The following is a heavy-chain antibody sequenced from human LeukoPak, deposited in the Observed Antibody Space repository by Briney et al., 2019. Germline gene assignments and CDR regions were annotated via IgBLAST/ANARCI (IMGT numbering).Heavy chain of an antibody. D-gene: IGHD5-24*01. CDR3: AKGQTVRWLRDASDI. Sequence: GGSLRLSCAASGFTFSDYYMNWIRQAPGKGLEWVSYISSSGSTIYYADSVKGRFTVSRDNSKTTLYLQMNSLRADDTAVYYCAKGQTVRWLRDASDIWGKGTMVTVSS. J-gene: IGHJ3*02. V-gene: IGHV3-11*01. CDR2: ISSSGSTI. CDR1: GFTFSDYY.